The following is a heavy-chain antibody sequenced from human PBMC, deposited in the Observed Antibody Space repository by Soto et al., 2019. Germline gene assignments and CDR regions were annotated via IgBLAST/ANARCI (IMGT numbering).Heavy chain of an antibody. J-gene: IGHJ2*01. CDR1: GLTFKDYN. V-gene: IGHV3-11*01. CDR2: ISSSASTK. Sequence: QVQLVESGGGLVKPGGSLRLSCAASGLTFKDYNRGWFRQAPGKGLEWFSYISSSASTKYYADSVKGRFTISRDSAKNSLYLQMNSLRAEDTAVYYCARGGDYWYFDLWGRGTLVTVSS. CDR3: ARGGDYWYFDL.